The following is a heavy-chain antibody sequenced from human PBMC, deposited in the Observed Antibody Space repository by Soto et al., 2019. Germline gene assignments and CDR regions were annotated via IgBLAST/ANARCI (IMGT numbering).Heavy chain of an antibody. CDR3: PTGYSSSSEGYYYYYYGMGV. D-gene: IGHD6-6*01. J-gene: IGHJ6*02. CDR1: GGSISSYY. V-gene: IGHV4-59*01. CDR2: IYYSGST. Sequence: PSETLSLTCTVSGGSISSYYWSWIRQPPGKELEWMGYIYYSGSTDYNPSLKSRVTISVDTSKNQFSRTLRSVTAADTAVYSCPTGYSSSSEGYYYYYYGMGVCRRGNT.